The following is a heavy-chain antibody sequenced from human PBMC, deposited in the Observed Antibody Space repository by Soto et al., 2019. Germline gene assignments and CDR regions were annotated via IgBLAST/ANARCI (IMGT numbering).Heavy chain of an antibody. J-gene: IGHJ4*02. CDR3: AKGSGEQSGLLDY. D-gene: IGHD6-25*01. Sequence: EVQLVESGGGLVQTGGSLRLSCAASGFTFSSYWMHWVRQAPGKGLVWVSRINNDGSSTTYADSVKGRFTISRDNAKNTLYLQMNSLRDEDRAVYYCAKGSGEQSGLLDYWGQGTLVTVSS. V-gene: IGHV3-74*01. CDR2: INNDGSST. CDR1: GFTFSSYW.